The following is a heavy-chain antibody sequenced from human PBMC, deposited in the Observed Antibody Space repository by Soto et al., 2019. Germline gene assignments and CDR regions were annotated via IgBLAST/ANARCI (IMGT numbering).Heavy chain of an antibody. D-gene: IGHD4-17*01. V-gene: IGHV1-8*01. CDR2: MNPNSGNT. CDR1: GYTFTSHD. Sequence: QVQLVQSGAEVKKSGASVKVSCKASGYTFTSHDINWVRQATGQGLEWMGWMNPNSGNTGYAQRFQGRVTMTRNTSISTAYMELSSLRSEDTAVYYCARWDYGVYARFDYWGQGTLVTVSS. CDR3: ARWDYGVYARFDY. J-gene: IGHJ4*02.